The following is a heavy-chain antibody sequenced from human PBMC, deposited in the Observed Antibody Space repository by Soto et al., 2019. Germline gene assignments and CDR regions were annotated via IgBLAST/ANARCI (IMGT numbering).Heavy chain of an antibody. Sequence: QVQLQESGPGLVKPSQTLSLTCTVSGGSISSGGYYWSWIRQHPGKGLEWIGYIYYSGSTYYNPSLKSRVNISVDTSKNQFSLKLSSVTAADTAVYYCARVPYDYVWGSYRYLEGMEVWGQGTTVTVSS. CDR2: IYYSGST. D-gene: IGHD3-16*02. V-gene: IGHV4-31*03. J-gene: IGHJ6*02. CDR3: ARVPYDYVWGSYRYLEGMEV. CDR1: GGSISSGGYY.